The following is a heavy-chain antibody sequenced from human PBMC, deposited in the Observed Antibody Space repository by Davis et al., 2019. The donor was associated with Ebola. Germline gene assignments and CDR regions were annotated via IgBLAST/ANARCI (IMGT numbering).Heavy chain of an antibody. J-gene: IGHJ6*02. Sequence: GESLKISCAASGFTFSSYAMHWVRQAPGKGLEWVAVLWHDGSTNYYADSVKGRFTISRDNSKNTLYLQMNSLRADDTAVYYCARALLDCSSSTCYTYYYGMDVWGQGTTVTVS. CDR1: GFTFSSYA. CDR3: ARALLDCSSSTCYTYYYGMDV. D-gene: IGHD2-2*02. V-gene: IGHV3-33*08. CDR2: LWHDGSTN.